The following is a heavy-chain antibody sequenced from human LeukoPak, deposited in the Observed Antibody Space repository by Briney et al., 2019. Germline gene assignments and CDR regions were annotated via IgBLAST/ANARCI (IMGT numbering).Heavy chain of an antibody. Sequence: SETLSLACTVSGDSISSSYWSWIRQPPAKGLEWIGYIYHSGSTNYNPSLKSRVTISADTSKDQFCLKLASVTAADTAVYYCATGYSSTWYYFDYWGQGTLVTVSS. V-gene: IGHV4-59*01. CDR2: IYHSGST. J-gene: IGHJ4*02. CDR3: ATGYSSTWYYFDY. CDR1: GDSISSSY. D-gene: IGHD6-13*01.